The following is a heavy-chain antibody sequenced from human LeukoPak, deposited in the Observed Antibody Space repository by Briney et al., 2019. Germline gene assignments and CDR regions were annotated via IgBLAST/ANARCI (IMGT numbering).Heavy chain of an antibody. CDR1: GFTFSSFS. CDR3: ARDSYSGSGSYYFFDY. Sequence: GGSLRLSCAASGFTFSSFSMHWVRQAPGKGLEWVAVISYDGSNKYYADSVKGRFTISRDNSKNTLYLQMNSLRAEDTAVYYCARDSYSGSGSYYFFDYWGQGTLVTVSS. J-gene: IGHJ4*02. V-gene: IGHV3-30*03. CDR2: ISYDGSNK. D-gene: IGHD3-10*01.